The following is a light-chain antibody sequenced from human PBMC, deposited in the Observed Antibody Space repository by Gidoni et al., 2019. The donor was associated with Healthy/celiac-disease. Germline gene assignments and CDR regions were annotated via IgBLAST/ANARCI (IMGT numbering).Light chain of an antibody. CDR3: QQYNNWRT. Sequence: EIVMTHSPATLSVSPGERATLSCRAIQRFSSNLAGYQQKPGQAPRLLIYGASTRATGIPARCRGSGSGTEFTLTISSLQSEDFAVYYWQQYNNWRTFGQGTKVEIK. J-gene: IGKJ1*01. V-gene: IGKV3-15*01. CDR1: QRFSSN. CDR2: GAS.